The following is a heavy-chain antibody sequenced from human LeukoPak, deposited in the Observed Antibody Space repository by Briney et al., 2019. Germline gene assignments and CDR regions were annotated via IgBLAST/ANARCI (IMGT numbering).Heavy chain of an antibody. Sequence: ASVKVSCKASGYTFTSYDINWVRQATGQGLEWMGWMNPNSGNTGYAQEFQGRLTMTDDISTDTAYMELGSLSSEDTAVYYCARGSRPPLNYFDYWGQGTLITVSS. CDR3: ARGSRPPLNYFDY. D-gene: IGHD3-16*02. CDR1: GYTFTSYD. V-gene: IGHV1-8*01. CDR2: MNPNSGNT. J-gene: IGHJ4*02.